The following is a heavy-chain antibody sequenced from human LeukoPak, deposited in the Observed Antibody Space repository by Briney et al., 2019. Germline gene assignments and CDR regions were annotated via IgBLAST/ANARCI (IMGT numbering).Heavy chain of an antibody. CDR2: INPSGGST. V-gene: IGHV1-46*01. J-gene: IGHJ6*02. CDR1: GYTFTSYY. Sequence: ASVKVSCKASGYTFTSYYMHWVRQAPGQGLEWMGIINPSGGSTSYAQKFQGRVTMTRDTSTSTVYMELSSLRSEDTAVHYCAREPLPSVLLWFGKTYYGMDVWGQGTTVTVSS. CDR3: AREPLPSVLLWFGKTYYGMDV. D-gene: IGHD3-10*01.